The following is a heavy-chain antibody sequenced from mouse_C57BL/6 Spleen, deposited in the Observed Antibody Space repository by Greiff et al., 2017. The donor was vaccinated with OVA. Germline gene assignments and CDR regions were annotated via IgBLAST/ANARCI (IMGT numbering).Heavy chain of an antibody. J-gene: IGHJ4*01. CDR2: ISSGSSTI. CDR3: ARQMVTTGYYYAMDY. V-gene: IGHV5-17*01. CDR1: GFTFSDYG. Sequence: DVKLVESGGGLVKPGGSLKLSCAASGFTFSDYGMHWVRQAPEKGLEWVAYISSGSSTIYYADTVKGRFTISRDNAKNTLFLQMTSLRSEDTAMYYCARQMVTTGYYYAMDYWGQGTSVTVSS. D-gene: IGHD2-3*01.